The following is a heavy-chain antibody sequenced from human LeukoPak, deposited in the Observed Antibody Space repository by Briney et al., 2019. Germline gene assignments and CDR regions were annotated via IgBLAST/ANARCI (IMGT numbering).Heavy chain of an antibody. CDR2: INDSGVT. J-gene: IGHJ5*02. CDR3: ARVQGDYASRDYWFDP. V-gene: IGHV4-34*01. Sequence: SGTLSLTCAVYGGSFNGYYWSWIRQSPGEGLEWIGEINDSGVTNCNPSLESRVTIFVDTPKNQFSLNLTSVTASDTSVYYCARVQGDYASRDYWFDPWGQGTLVTVSS. CDR1: GGSFNGYY. D-gene: IGHD3-10*01.